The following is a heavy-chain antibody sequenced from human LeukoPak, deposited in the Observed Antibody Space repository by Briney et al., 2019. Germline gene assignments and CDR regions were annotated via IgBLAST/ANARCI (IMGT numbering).Heavy chain of an antibody. CDR3: AREGVAATGLDY. J-gene: IGHJ4*02. CDR2: INPSGGT. Sequence: PGGSLRLSCAASGFTFSSYGMHWVRQAPGQGLEWMGIINPSGGTCYAQKIQGRVTMTRDTSTTTVYMELSSLRSEDTAVYYCAREGVAATGLDYWGQGTLVTVSS. V-gene: IGHV1-46*01. D-gene: IGHD6-13*01. CDR1: GFTFSSYG.